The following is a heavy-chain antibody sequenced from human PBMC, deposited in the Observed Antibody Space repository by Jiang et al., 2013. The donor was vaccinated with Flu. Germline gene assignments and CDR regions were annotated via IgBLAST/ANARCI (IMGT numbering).Heavy chain of an antibody. CDR1: GYTFTSYA. CDR3: ARDTGTYQLLWGGNWFDP. J-gene: IGHJ5*02. D-gene: IGHD2-2*01. V-gene: IGHV7-4-1*02. Sequence: KVSCKASGYTFTSYAMNWVRQAPGQGLEWMGWINTNTGNPTYAQGFTGRFVFSLDTSVSTAYLQISSLKAEDTAVYYCARDTGTYQLLWGGNWFDPWGQGTLVTVSS. CDR2: INTNTGNP.